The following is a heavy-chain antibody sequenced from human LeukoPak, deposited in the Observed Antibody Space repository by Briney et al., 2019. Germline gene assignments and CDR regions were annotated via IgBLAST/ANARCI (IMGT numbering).Heavy chain of an antibody. Sequence: PSETLSLTCTVSGGSISSGGYYWSWIRQPPGKGLEWIGYIYHSGSTNYNPSLTSRVTMSVDTSKNQFSLKLSSVTAADTAVYYCARVVGAPDVWGKGTTVTVSS. D-gene: IGHD1-26*01. CDR2: IYHSGST. V-gene: IGHV4-61*08. CDR3: ARVVGAPDV. CDR1: GGSISSGGYY. J-gene: IGHJ6*04.